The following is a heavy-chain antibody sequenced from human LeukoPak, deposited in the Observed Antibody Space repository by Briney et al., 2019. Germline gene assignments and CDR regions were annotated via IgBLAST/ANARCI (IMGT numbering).Heavy chain of an antibody. Sequence: GASVKVSCKASGGTFSSYAISWVRQAPGQGLEWMGRIIPILGTANYAQKFQGRVTITTDESTSTAYMELSSLRSEDTAVYYCASFLAAIAVAGRGAFDYWGQGTLVTVSS. CDR2: IIPILGTA. CDR1: GGTFSSYA. D-gene: IGHD6-19*01. V-gene: IGHV1-69*11. CDR3: ASFLAAIAVAGRGAFDY. J-gene: IGHJ4*02.